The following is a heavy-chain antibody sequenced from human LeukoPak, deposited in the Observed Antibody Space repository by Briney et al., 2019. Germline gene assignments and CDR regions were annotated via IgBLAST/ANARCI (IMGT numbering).Heavy chain of an antibody. V-gene: IGHV3-49*04. CDR3: TRVDSYGGSFDY. J-gene: IGHJ4*02. D-gene: IGHD5-18*01. CDR2: IRSKAYGGTT. CDR1: GFTFGDYT. Sequence: PGRSLRLSCTASGFTFGDYTMSWVRRAPGKGLEWVGFIRSKAYGGTTEYAASVKGRFTISRDDSKSIAFLQMNSLKTEDTAVYYCTRVDSYGGSFDYWGQGTLVTVSS.